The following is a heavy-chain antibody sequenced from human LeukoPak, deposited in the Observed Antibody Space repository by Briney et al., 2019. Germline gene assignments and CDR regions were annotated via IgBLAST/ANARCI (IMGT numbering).Heavy chain of an antibody. CDR2: IIPIFGTA. J-gene: IGHJ5*02. Sequence: PVKVSCKASGGTFSSYTITWVRQAPGQGLEWMGRIIPIFGTANYAEKFQGRVTITTDDSTSTAYMELSSLTSEDTAVYYCARDNLIAARGSLGWFDPWGQGALVTVSS. CDR1: GGTFSSYT. V-gene: IGHV1-69*05. CDR3: ARDNLIAARGSLGWFDP. D-gene: IGHD6-6*01.